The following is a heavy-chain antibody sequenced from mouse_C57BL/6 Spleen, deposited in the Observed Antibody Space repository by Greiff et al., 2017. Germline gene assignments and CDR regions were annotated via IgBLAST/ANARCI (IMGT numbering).Heavy chain of an antibody. J-gene: IGHJ2*01. CDR1: GYTFTDYG. Sequence: VQLQQSGAELVRPGASVTLSCKASGYTFTDYGMHWVKQTPVHGLEWIGAIDPETGGTAYNQKFKGKAILTADKSSSTAYMELRSLTSEDSAVYYGTRGGDYDLFDYWGQGTTLTVSS. V-gene: IGHV1-15*01. CDR3: TRGGDYDLFDY. CDR2: IDPETGGT. D-gene: IGHD2-4*01.